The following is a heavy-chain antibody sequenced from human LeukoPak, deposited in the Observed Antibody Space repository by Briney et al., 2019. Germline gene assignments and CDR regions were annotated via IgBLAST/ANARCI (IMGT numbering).Heavy chain of an antibody. CDR3: ARQNTGGSGLY. Sequence: GGSLKISCKASGYTFTGFWIAWVRQMPGKGLEWMGTIYPGSSDTRYSPSFQGQVTISADKSITTAYLQWDSLRASDTAIYYCARQNTGGSGLYWGQGTLVTVSS. CDR2: IYPGSSDT. V-gene: IGHV5-51*01. D-gene: IGHD2-8*02. J-gene: IGHJ4*02. CDR1: GYTFTGFW.